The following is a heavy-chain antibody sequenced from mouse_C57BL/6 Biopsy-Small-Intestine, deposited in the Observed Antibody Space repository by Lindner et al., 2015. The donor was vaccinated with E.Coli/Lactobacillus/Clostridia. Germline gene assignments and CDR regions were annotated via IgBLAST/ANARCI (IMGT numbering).Heavy chain of an antibody. Sequence: VQLQESGAELVKPGASVKISCKASGYSFTDYNMNWVKQRHGKSLEWIGNINPYYGSTSFNESFKDKATLTVDKSSSTAYMQLNSLTFEDSAVYYCARINSNYVEAWFAYWGQGTLVTVSA. J-gene: IGHJ3*01. D-gene: IGHD2-5*01. CDR3: ARINSNYVEAWFAY. CDR1: GYSFTDYN. V-gene: IGHV1-39*01. CDR2: INPYYGST.